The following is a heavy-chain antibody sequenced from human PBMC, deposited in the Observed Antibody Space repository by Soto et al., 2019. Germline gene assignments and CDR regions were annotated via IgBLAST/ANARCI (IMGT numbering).Heavy chain of an antibody. CDR1: GFTLSLSA. V-gene: IGHV3-23*01. CDR3: AKVIGFIVKAGDDCAV. D-gene: IGHD2-21*02. Sequence: GQYLLLSCASSGFTLSLSAVNWVRQAPGKGLEWVSYISDSGDRTYYADSVKGRFTISRDRSKNTVSLAMARLRAEDMAVYHCAKVIGFIVKAGDDCAVWAQGTTVTLS. J-gene: IGHJ6*02. CDR2: ISDSGDRT.